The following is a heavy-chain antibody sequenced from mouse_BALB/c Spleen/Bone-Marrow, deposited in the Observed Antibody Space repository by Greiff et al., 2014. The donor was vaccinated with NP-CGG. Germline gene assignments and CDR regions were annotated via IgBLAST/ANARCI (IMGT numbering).Heavy chain of an antibody. CDR1: GFNIKDTY. D-gene: IGHD5-5*01. CDR2: IDLAIGNT. Sequence: EVQLQQSGAELVKPGASVKLSCTASGFNIKDTYMHWVKQRPEQGLGWIGRIDLAIGNTKYDPKFQCKPTITADTSSNTANLHLTSLTSENTAIYYGAGDYRYYYAMDYWGQGTSVTVSS. J-gene: IGHJ4*01. V-gene: IGHV14-3*02. CDR3: AGDYRYYYAMDY.